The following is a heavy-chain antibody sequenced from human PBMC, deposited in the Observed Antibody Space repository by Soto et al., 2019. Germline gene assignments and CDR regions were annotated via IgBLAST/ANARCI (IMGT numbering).Heavy chain of an antibody. V-gene: IGHV5-10-1*01. CDR3: ARHFPLPTDLQFYYYYYYGVYV. Sequence: PGESLKISCKASGYNFTTFWISWMRQVPGKGLEWMGRIDPSDSYNNYSPSFQGHITISADKSINTAYLHFSNLKASDTAVYYCARHFPLPTDLQFYYYYYYGVYVWGHGTAVTVSS. CDR1: GYNFTTFW. D-gene: IGHD3-3*02. CDR2: IDPSDSYN. J-gene: IGHJ6*02.